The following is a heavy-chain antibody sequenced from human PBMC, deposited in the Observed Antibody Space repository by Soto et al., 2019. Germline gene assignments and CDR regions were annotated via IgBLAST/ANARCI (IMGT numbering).Heavy chain of an antibody. CDR1: GFTFSNAW. Sequence: EVQLVESGGGLVKPGGSLRLSCAASGFTFSNAWMNWVRQAPGKGLEWVGRIKSKTDGGTTDYAAPVKGRFTISRDDLKNTLYLQMNSLKTEDTAVYYCTTTIVVVPAAILYYYYYGMDVWGQGTTVTVSS. CDR2: IKSKTDGGTT. J-gene: IGHJ6*02. D-gene: IGHD2-2*01. CDR3: TTTIVVVPAAILYYYYYGMDV. V-gene: IGHV3-15*07.